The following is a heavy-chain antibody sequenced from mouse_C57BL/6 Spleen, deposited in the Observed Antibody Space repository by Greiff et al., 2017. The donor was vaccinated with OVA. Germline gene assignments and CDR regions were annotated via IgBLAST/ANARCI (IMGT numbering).Heavy chain of an antibody. CDR2: ILPGSSST. J-gene: IGHJ2*01. V-gene: IGHV1-9*01. D-gene: IGHD1-1*01. CDR1: GYTFTGYW. CDR3: ARLGTAVRGFDY. Sequence: VKLVESGAELMKPGASVKLSCKATGYTFTGYWIEWVKQRPGHGLEWIGEILPGSSSTNYNEKFKGKATFTADTSSNTAYMQLSSLTTEDSALYYCARLGTAVRGFDYWGQGTTLTVSS.